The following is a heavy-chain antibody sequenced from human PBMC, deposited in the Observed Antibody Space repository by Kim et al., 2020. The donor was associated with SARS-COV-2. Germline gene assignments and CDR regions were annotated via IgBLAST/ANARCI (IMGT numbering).Heavy chain of an antibody. J-gene: IGHJ4*02. CDR1: GYTFTSYG. D-gene: IGHD3-22*01. CDR3: ARGGPLYYYDSSGYYD. CDR2: ISAYNGNT. Sequence: ASVKVSCKASGYTFTSYGISWVRQAPGQGLEWMGWISAYNGNTNYAQKLQGRVTMTTDTSTSTAYMELRSLRSDDTAVYYCARGGPLYYYDSSGYYDWGQGTLVTVSS. V-gene: IGHV1-18*01.